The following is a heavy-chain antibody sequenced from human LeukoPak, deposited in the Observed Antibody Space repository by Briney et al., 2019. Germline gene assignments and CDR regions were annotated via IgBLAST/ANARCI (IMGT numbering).Heavy chain of an antibody. Sequence: SETLSLTCTVSGGSISSYYWSWIRQPPGKGLEWIGYIYYSGSTNYNPSLKSRVTISVDTSKNQFSLKLSSVTAADTAVYYCAWLPSYWGQGTLVTVSS. V-gene: IGHV4-59*08. CDR3: AWLPSY. CDR1: GGSISSYY. J-gene: IGHJ4*02. D-gene: IGHD5-12*01. CDR2: IYYSGST.